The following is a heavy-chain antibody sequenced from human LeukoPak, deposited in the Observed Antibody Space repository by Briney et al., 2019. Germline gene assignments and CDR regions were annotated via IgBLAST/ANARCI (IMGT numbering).Heavy chain of an antibody. CDR2: TYYRSKWYN. J-gene: IGHJ4*02. CDR3: ARAARHIVVVTAILRPRLFDY. Sequence: SQTLSLTCAISGDSVSSNSAAWNWIRQSPSRGLEWLGRTYYRSKWYNDYAVSVKSRITINPDTSKNQFSLQLNSVTPEDTAVYYCARAARHIVVVTAILRPRLFDYWGQGTLVTVSS. CDR1: GDSVSSNSAA. V-gene: IGHV6-1*01. D-gene: IGHD2-21*02.